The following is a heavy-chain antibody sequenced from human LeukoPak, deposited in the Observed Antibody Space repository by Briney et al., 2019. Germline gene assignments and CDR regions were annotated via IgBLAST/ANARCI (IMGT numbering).Heavy chain of an antibody. CDR3: ARDDDFWSDRPNYYYYGMDV. CDR1: GYTFTGYY. D-gene: IGHD3-3*01. V-gene: IGHV1-2*02. Sequence: ASVKVSCKASGYTFTGYYMHWVRQAPGQGLEWMGWINPNSGGTNYAQKFQGRVTMTRDTSISTAYMELSRLRSDDTAVYYCARDDDFWSDRPNYYYYGMDVWGQGTTVTVSS. J-gene: IGHJ6*02. CDR2: INPNSGGT.